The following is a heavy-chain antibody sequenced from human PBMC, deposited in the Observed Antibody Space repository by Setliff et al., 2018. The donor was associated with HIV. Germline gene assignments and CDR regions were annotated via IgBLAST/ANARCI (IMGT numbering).Heavy chain of an antibody. Sequence: GASVKVSCKASGYTFSNYVMQWVRQAPGQRLEWMGWINVGNGNTKYSEKFQGRVTITRDTSASTAYMELNSLSSEDTAVYYCARHQAPYHGSSGYNPNWYFDLWGRGTLVTVSS. CDR1: GYTFSNYV. CDR2: INVGNGNT. CDR3: ARHQAPYHGSSGYNPNWYFDL. J-gene: IGHJ2*01. D-gene: IGHD3-22*01. V-gene: IGHV1-3*01.